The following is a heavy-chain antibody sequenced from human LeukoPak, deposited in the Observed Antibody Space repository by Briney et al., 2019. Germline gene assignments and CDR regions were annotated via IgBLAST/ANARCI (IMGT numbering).Heavy chain of an antibody. Sequence: ASVKVSCKASGYTFTSYGISWVRQAPGQGLEWMGWINPNNGGTNYAQKFQGWVTMARDTSISTAYMELSRLRSDDTAVYYCAREILTGRSLDVWGQGTTVTVSS. V-gene: IGHV1-2*04. J-gene: IGHJ6*02. D-gene: IGHD3-9*01. CDR1: GYTFTSYG. CDR2: INPNNGGT. CDR3: AREILTGRSLDV.